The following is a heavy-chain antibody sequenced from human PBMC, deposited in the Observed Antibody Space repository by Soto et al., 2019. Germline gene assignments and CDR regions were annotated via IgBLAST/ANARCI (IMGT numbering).Heavy chain of an antibody. J-gene: IGHJ3*02. CDR1: GYTFTSYD. D-gene: IGHD6-19*01. V-gene: IGHV1-8*01. CDR2: MNPNSGNT. Sequence: ASVKVSCKASGYTFTSYDINWVRRATGQGLEWMGWMNPNSGNTGYAQKFQGRVTMTRNTSISTAYMELSSLRSEDTAVHYCARLRSSGWDDAFDIWGQGTMVTVSS. CDR3: ARLRSSGWDDAFDI.